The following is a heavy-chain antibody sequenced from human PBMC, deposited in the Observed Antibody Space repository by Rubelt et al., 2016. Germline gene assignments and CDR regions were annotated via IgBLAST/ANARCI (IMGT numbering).Heavy chain of an antibody. CDR1: GFTFSSYA. J-gene: IGHJ4*02. Sequence: GGSLRLSCAASGFTFSSYAMSWVRQAPGKGLEWVSAISGSGGSTYYADSVKGRFTISRDNSKNTLYLQMNSLRAEDTAVYYCTRHDLYSSGWSVDYWGQGTLVTVSS. CDR2: ISGSGGST. V-gene: IGHV3-23*01. CDR3: TRHDLYSSGWSVDY. D-gene: IGHD6-19*01.